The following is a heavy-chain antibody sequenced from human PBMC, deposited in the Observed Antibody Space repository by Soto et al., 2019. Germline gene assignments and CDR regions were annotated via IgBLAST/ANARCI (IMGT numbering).Heavy chain of an antibody. Sequence: ASETLSLTCTVSGGSISSSSYYWGWIRQPPGKGLEWIGSIFYSGSTYYNPSLKSRVTISVDTSKNQFSLKLSSVTAADTAVYYCAKDGAQSSGAYWFDPWGQGTLVTVSS. CDR1: GGSISSSSYY. CDR2: IFYSGST. V-gene: IGHV4-39*02. D-gene: IGHD6-19*01. J-gene: IGHJ5*02. CDR3: AKDGAQSSGAYWFDP.